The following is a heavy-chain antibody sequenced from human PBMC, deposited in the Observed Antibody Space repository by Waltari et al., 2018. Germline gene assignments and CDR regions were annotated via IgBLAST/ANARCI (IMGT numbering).Heavy chain of an antibody. CDR2: INAGNGNT. D-gene: IGHD1-26*01. V-gene: IGHV1-3*01. J-gene: IGHJ4*02. CDR3: ARDLGSYSTGLFDY. CDR1: GYTFTSYA. Sequence: QVQLVQSGAEVKKPGASVKVSCKASGYTFTSYAMHWVRQAPGQRLEWMGWINAGNGNTKYSQKVQGRVTITRDTSASTAYMELSSLRSEDTAVYYCARDLGSYSTGLFDYWGQGTLVTVSS.